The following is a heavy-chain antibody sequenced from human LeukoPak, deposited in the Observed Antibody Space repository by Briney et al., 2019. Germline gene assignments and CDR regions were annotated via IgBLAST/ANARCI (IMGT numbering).Heavy chain of an antibody. CDR3: AREFTGYGNTDY. J-gene: IGHJ4*02. D-gene: IGHD5-12*01. V-gene: IGHV3-7*03. Sequence: GGSLRLSCTAAGFSLSMYWMSWVRQASGKGLEWVANIRSDGVEKYYVDSVRGRFTISTDTAKNTLYLQMNSLRADDTAVYYCAREFTGYGNTDYWGQGTLVTVSS. CDR2: IRSDGVEK. CDR1: GFSLSMYW.